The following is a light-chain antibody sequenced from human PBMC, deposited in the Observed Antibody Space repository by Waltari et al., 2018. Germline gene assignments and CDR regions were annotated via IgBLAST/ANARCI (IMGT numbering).Light chain of an antibody. CDR2: EVS. CDR3: CSYAGNSIYV. V-gene: IGLV2-23*02. CDR1: TSDGGSYTL. Sequence: QSALTQPASVSGSPGQSITISCTGTTSDGGSYTLVSWYQPPPGQAPKLIIFEVSERPSGVSNRFSGSKSGNTASLTISGLQAEDEADYHCCSYAGNSIYVFGTGTRVTVL. J-gene: IGLJ1*01.